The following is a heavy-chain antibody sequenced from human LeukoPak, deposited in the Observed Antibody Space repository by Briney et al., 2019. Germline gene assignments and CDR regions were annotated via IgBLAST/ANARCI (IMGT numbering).Heavy chain of an antibody. V-gene: IGHV4-59*08. CDR3: ARLTQEAPGYYNYDILTESAFDI. D-gene: IGHD3-9*01. CDR1: GGSISSYY. CDR2: IYYSGST. Sequence: SETLSLTCTVSGGSISSYYWSWIRQPPGKGLEWIGYIYYSGSTNYNPSLKSRVTISVDTSKNQFSLKLSSVTAADTAVYYCARLTQEAPGYYNYDILTESAFDIWGQGTMVTVSS. J-gene: IGHJ3*02.